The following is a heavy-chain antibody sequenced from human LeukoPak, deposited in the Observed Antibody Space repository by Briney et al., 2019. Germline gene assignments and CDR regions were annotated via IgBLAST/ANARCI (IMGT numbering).Heavy chain of an antibody. CDR2: ISSNGGST. D-gene: IGHD3-22*01. CDR3: ARGGPYYYDSSGYYLLA. CDR1: GFTFSSYA. Sequence: GGSLRLSCAASGFTFSSYAMHWVRQAPGKGLEYVSAISSNGGSTYYANSVKGRFTISRDNSKNTLYLQMGSLGAEDMAVYYCARGGPYYYDSSGYYLLAWGQGTMVTVSS. V-gene: IGHV3-64*01. J-gene: IGHJ3*01.